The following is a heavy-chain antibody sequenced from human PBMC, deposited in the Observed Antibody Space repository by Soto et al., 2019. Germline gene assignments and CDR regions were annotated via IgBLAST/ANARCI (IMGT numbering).Heavy chain of an antibody. CDR3: AKDKGYSSGWLAAEYFQH. J-gene: IGHJ1*01. Sequence: VGSLRLSCAASGFTFSSYAMSWVRQAPGKGLEWVSAISGSGGSTYYADSVKGRFTISRDNPKNTLYLQMNSLRAEDTAVYYCAKDKGYSSGWLAAEYFQHWGQGTLVTVSS. CDR1: GFTFSSYA. CDR2: ISGSGGST. D-gene: IGHD6-19*01. V-gene: IGHV3-23*01.